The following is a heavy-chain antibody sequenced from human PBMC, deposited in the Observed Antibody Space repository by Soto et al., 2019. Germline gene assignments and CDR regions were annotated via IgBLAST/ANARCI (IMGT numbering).Heavy chain of an antibody. J-gene: IGHJ5*02. Sequence: QLQLQESGPGLVKPSETLSLTCTVSNGSISSAIYYWGWIRQPPGKGLEWIGSIYPSGSTYYNPSVQGRVTISVDTAKNQSPLKLSSVTAADTAVYFCAGRSSLASVQVYFGEISNDDWFDPGGQGTLVTVSS. V-gene: IGHV4-39*01. CDR1: NGSISSAIYY. D-gene: IGHD3-10*01. CDR3: AGRSSLASVQVYFGEISNDDWFDP. CDR2: IYPSGST.